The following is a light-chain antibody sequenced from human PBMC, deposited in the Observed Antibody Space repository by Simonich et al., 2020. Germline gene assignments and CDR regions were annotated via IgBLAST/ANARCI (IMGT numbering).Light chain of an antibody. CDR2: DVS. CDR3: SSYTSSSTPVV. CDR1: SSDVGGYNY. J-gene: IGLJ2*01. Sequence: QSALTQPASVSVSPGQSITISCTGTSSDVGGYNYVSWYQQHPGKAPKLMIYDVSNRPSGVYNRFSGSKAGNTASLTISGLQAEDEADYYCSSYTSSSTPVVFGGGTKLTVL. V-gene: IGLV2-14*03.